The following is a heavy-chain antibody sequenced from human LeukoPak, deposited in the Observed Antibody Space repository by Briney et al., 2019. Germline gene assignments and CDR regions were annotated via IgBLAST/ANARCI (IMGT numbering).Heavy chain of an antibody. V-gene: IGHV1-2*02. D-gene: IGHD2-2*01. CDR2: INPNSGGT. J-gene: IGHJ4*02. Sequence: SVKVSCKASGYTFTGYYMHWVRQAPGQGREWMGWINPNSGGTNYAQKFQGRVTMTRDTSISTAYMELSRLRSDDTAVYYCARVIGRIVVVPAAIGYWGQGTLVTVSS. CDR1: GYTFTGYY. CDR3: ARVIGRIVVVPAAIGY.